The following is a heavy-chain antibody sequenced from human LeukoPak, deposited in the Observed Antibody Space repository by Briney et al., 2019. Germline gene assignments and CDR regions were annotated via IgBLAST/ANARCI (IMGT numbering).Heavy chain of an antibody. Sequence: SETLSLTCAVSGYSISSGSYYWSWIRQPPGKGLEWIGSIYHSGSTDYNPSLKSRVTMSMDTSKNQFSPKLSSVTAADTAVYYCARHGGFYDFWSAITKYYFDLWGRGTLVTVSS. CDR3: ARHGGFYDFWSAITKYYFDL. CDR2: IYHSGST. D-gene: IGHD3-3*01. CDR1: GYSISSGSYY. J-gene: IGHJ2*01. V-gene: IGHV4-38-2*01.